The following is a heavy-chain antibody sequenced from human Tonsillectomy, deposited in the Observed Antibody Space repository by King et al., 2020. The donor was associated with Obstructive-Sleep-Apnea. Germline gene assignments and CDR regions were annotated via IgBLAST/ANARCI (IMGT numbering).Heavy chain of an antibody. CDR1: GFTFSSYG. Sequence: VQLVESGGGVVQPGRSLRLSCAASGFTFSSYGMYWVRQAPGKGLEWVAVLWYDGSEKYYEDSVKGRFPISRDNSQNTLDLQMNSFRAEDTAVDYCGRDSMPYGDSTYYYGLDVWGQGTTVTVSS. D-gene: IGHD4-17*01. CDR2: LWYDGSEK. CDR3: GRDSMPYGDSTYYYGLDV. J-gene: IGHJ6*02. V-gene: IGHV3-33*01.